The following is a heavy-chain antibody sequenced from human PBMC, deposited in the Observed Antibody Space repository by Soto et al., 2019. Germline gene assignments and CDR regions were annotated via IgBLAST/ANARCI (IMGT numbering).Heavy chain of an antibody. CDR2: IYYSGST. CDR1: GGSISSSSYY. CDR3: ARHRPYYYYYYMDV. Sequence: TLSLTCTVSGGSISSSSYYWGWIRQPPGKGLEWIGSIYYSGSTYYNPSLKSRVTISVDTSKNQFSLKLSSVTAADTAVYYCARHRPYYYYYYMDVWGKGTTVTVSS. J-gene: IGHJ6*03. V-gene: IGHV4-39*01.